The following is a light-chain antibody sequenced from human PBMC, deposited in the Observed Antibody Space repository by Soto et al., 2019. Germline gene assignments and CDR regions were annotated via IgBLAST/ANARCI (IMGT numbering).Light chain of an antibody. Sequence: QSVLTQPASVSGSPGQSITIPCTGTSGDVGGYNLVSWYQQHPGKAPKLMIYEVTERPSGVSNRFSGSKSGNPASLTISGLQPDDEADYYCCSYAGNSEVFGTGTKVTVL. CDR2: EVT. CDR1: SGDVGGYNL. V-gene: IGLV2-23*02. J-gene: IGLJ1*01. CDR3: CSYAGNSEV.